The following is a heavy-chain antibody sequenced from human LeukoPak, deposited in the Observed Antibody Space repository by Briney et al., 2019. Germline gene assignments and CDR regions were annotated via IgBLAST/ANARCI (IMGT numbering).Heavy chain of an antibody. CDR2: IYSAGST. D-gene: IGHD6-19*01. Sequence: GGSLRLSCVASGFTTSISHMSWVRQAPGKGLEWVSLIYSAGSTYYADSVKGRFTISRDNAKNTLYLQMNSLRTEDTAVYYCARLVMALAGPFDSWGQGALVIVSS. V-gene: IGHV3-53*01. J-gene: IGHJ4*01. CDR3: ARLVMALAGPFDS. CDR1: GFTTSISH.